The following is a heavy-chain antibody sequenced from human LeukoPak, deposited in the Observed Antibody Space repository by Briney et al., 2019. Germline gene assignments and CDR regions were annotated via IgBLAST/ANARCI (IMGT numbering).Heavy chain of an antibody. CDR2: VSAYNGNT. Sequence: GASVKVSCKASGYTFTSYGISWVRQAPGQGLEWMGWVSAYNGNTDYAQKLQGRVTMTTDTSTSTAYMELRSLRSDDTAVSYCARDVPAAKDYGMDVWGKGTTVTVSS. CDR1: GYTFTSYG. J-gene: IGHJ6*04. D-gene: IGHD2-2*01. CDR3: ARDVPAAKDYGMDV. V-gene: IGHV1-18*04.